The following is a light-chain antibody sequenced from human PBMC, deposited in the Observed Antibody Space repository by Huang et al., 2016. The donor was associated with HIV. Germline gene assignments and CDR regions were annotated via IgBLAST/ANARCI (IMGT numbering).Light chain of an antibody. CDR1: QYMTNY. J-gene: IGKJ4*01. Sequence: DIQMTQSPSSLSASVGDRVTITCQASQYMTNYVNWYQQKPGKAPKLLIYDASNLEKGVPSRCSGSGSGTDFTFTISSLQPEDIATYYCQQYDNLPLPFGGGTKVEIK. CDR2: DAS. V-gene: IGKV1-33*01. CDR3: QQYDNLPLP.